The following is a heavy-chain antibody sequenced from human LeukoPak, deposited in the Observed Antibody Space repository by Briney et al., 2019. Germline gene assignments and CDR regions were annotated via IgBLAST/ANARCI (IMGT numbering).Heavy chain of an antibody. D-gene: IGHD1-14*01. Sequence: GGSLRLSCAASGFTFDDYTMHWVRQAPGKGLEWVSGISWNSGSIGYADSVKGRFTISRDNAKNSLYLQMSSLRGEDTALYYCAKDRRNDFDYWGQGTLVTVSS. CDR1: GFTFDDYT. CDR2: ISWNSGSI. CDR3: AKDRRNDFDY. V-gene: IGHV3-9*01. J-gene: IGHJ4*02.